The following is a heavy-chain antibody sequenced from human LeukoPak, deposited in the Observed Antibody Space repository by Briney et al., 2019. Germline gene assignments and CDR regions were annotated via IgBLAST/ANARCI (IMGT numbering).Heavy chain of an antibody. CDR3: AKRKAGGYALDI. Sequence: GRSLRLSCAALGFSFDDYAMYWVRQAPGKGLEWVSGISWSSVSIGYADSVKGRFTISRDNAKNSLHLQMNSLKAEDTALYYCAKRKAGGYALDIWGQGTMVTVSS. V-gene: IGHV3-9*01. J-gene: IGHJ3*02. CDR1: GFSFDDYA. D-gene: IGHD3-16*01. CDR2: ISWSSVSI.